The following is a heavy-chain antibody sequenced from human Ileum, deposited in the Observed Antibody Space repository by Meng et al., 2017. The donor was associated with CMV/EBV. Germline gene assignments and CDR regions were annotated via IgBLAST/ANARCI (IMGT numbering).Heavy chain of an antibody. D-gene: IGHD3-16*02. V-gene: IGHV3-21*01. CDR1: GFSFSRYS. J-gene: IGHJ4*02. CDR3: TRDRLEGDFSGPGF. Sequence: GGSLRLSCAASGFSFSRYSMNWLRQAPGKGLEWVSSTGGTGSGTYYPDSVKGRFTISRDNARNTLYLEMSSLRAEDTAVYYCTRDRLEGDFSGPGFWGQGTVVTVSS. CDR2: TGGTGSGT.